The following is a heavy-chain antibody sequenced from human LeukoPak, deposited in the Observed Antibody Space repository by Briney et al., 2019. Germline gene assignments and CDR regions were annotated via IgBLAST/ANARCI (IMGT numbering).Heavy chain of an antibody. D-gene: IGHD4-11*01. CDR2: IYDRGST. Sequence: PSETLSLTCTVSGGSISSYYWSWIRQPPGKGLEWIGNIYDRGSTKYNPSLKSRVTISVDTSKNQFSLRLSSVTAADTAVYYCAREKMTTITTIDYWGQGTLVTVSS. J-gene: IGHJ4*02. CDR3: AREKMTTITTIDY. CDR1: GGSISSYY. V-gene: IGHV4-59*01.